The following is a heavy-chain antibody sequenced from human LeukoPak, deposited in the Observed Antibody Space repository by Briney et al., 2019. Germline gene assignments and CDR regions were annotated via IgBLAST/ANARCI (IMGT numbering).Heavy chain of an antibody. CDR2: ISGSGGST. CDR3: AKTVSGYCSGGSCRTMDV. D-gene: IGHD2-15*01. J-gene: IGHJ6*02. V-gene: IGHV3-23*01. CDR1: GFTFSSYA. Sequence: GGSLRLSCAASGFTFSSYAMSWVRQAPGKRLEWVSAISGSGGSTYYADSVKGRFTISRDNSKNTLYLQMNSLRAEDTAVYYCAKTVSGYCSGGSCRTMDVWGQGTTVTVSS.